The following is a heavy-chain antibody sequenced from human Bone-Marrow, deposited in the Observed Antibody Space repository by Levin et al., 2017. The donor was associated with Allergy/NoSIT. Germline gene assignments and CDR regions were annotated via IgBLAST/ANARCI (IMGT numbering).Heavy chain of an antibody. D-gene: IGHD2-2*01. CDR3: ARGGPVPFNWFDP. V-gene: IGHV3-30*04. Sequence: GGSLRLSCAASGFTFSSYAMHWVRQAPGKGLEWVAVMSYDGSNKYYADSVKGRFTISRDNSKNTLYLQMNSLRAEDTAVYYCARGGPVPFNWFDPWGQGTLVTVSS. J-gene: IGHJ5*02. CDR2: MSYDGSNK. CDR1: GFTFSSYA.